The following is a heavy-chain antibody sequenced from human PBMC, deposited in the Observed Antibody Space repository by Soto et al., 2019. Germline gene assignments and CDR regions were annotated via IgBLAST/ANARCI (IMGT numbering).Heavy chain of an antibody. J-gene: IGHJ1*01. CDR1: GYIFTAYS. V-gene: IGHV1-46*01. CDR2: VNPSGGST. D-gene: IGHD2-15*01. CDR3: ARQENCSDGICYSEYFQP. Sequence: QVQLVQSGAEVKKPGASVKVSCKASGYIFTAYSMHWVRQAPGQGLEWMGVVNPSGGSTNYAQKFQGRITITRDTSTSTVYMALSSMTSEDTAVYYCARQENCSDGICYSEYFQPWGQGTLGTVYS.